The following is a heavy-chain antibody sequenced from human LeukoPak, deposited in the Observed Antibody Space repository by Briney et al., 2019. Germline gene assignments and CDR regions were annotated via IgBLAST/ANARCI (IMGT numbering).Heavy chain of an antibody. CDR3: ARPRLGLWFGESPIGY. Sequence: ASVKVSCKASGYTFTGYYMHWVRQAPGQGLEWMGWINPNSGGTNYAQKFQGWVTMTRDTSISTAYMELSRLRSDDTAVYYCARPRLGLWFGESPIGYWGQGTLVTVSS. J-gene: IGHJ4*02. CDR2: INPNSGGT. V-gene: IGHV1-2*04. D-gene: IGHD3-10*01. CDR1: GYTFTGYY.